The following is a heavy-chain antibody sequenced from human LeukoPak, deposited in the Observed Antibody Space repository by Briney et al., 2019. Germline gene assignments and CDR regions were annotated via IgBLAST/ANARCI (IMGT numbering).Heavy chain of an antibody. Sequence: PSETLSLTCSASGGSISSSSYYWGWIRQPPGKGLEWIGSIYYTGSTYYNPSLKSRVTISVDTSKNQFSLKVSSVTAADTAVYYCATDAGYAVTGTPYYFDYWGQGTLVTVSS. CDR1: GGSISSSSYY. CDR3: ATDAGYAVTGTPYYFDY. J-gene: IGHJ4*02. CDR2: IYYTGST. D-gene: IGHD6-19*01. V-gene: IGHV4-39*07.